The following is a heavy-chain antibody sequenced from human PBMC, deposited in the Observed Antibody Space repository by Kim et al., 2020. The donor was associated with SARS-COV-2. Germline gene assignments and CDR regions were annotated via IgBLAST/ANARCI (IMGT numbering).Heavy chain of an antibody. V-gene: IGHV3-33*01. J-gene: IGHJ4*02. D-gene: IGHD3-22*01. CDR2: IWYDGSNK. CDR1: GFTFSSYG. CDR3: ARWLHSYYDSSHIDY. Sequence: GGSLRLSCAASGFTFSSYGMHWVRQAPGKGLEWVAVIWYDGSNKYYADSVKGRFTISRDNSKNTLYLQMNSLRAEDTAVYYCARWLHSYYDSSHIDYWGQGTLVTVSS.